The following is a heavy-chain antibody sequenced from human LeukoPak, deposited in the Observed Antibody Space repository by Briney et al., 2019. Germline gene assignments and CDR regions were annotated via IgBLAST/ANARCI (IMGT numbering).Heavy chain of an antibody. Sequence: GGSLRLSCAASGFTVSSQYMSWVRQGPGHGLEWVALIYNDGGTHYTGSVKGRFTISRDNAKNSLYLQMNSLRAEDTAVYYCARDLGHYFDYWGQGTLVTVSS. V-gene: IGHV3-53*01. CDR2: IYNDGGT. J-gene: IGHJ4*02. CDR1: GFTVSSQY. CDR3: ARDLGHYFDY. D-gene: IGHD7-27*01.